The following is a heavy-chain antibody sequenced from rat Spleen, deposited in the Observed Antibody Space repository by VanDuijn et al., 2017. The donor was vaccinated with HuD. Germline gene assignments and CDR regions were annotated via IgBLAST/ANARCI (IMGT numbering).Heavy chain of an antibody. CDR1: GYSITSGYG. D-gene: IGHD1-10*01. CDR2: INSAGST. CDR3: AREGLTLDF. V-gene: IGHV3-3*01. J-gene: IGHJ1*01. Sequence: EVQLQESGPGLVKPSQSLSLTCSVTGYSITSGYGWNWIRKFPGNKLEWMGYINSAGSTNYNPSLKSRLSITRDTSKNQFFLQLSSITTEDTATYYCAREGLTLDFWGPGTMVTVSS.